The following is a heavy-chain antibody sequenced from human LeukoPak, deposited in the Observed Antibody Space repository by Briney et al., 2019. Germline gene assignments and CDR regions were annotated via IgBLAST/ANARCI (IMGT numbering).Heavy chain of an antibody. CDR3: ARDLYRIVVVPHYFDY. V-gene: IGHV3-21*01. J-gene: IGHJ4*02. CDR2: ISSSSSYI. Sequence: MAGGSLRLSCAASRFTFSTYMMNWVRQAPGSGLEWVSSISSSSSYIYYADSVKGRFTISRDNAKNSLYLQMNSLRAEDTAVYYCARDLYRIVVVPHYFDYWGQGTLVTVSS. D-gene: IGHD3-22*01. CDR1: RFTFSTYM.